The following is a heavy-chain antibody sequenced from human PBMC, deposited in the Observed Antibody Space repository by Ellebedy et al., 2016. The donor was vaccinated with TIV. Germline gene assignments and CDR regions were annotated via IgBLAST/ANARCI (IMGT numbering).Heavy chain of an antibody. CDR2: INPNSGGT. D-gene: IGHD2-2*01. V-gene: IGHV1-2*02. CDR1: GYTFTGYY. CDR3: ARDVVPAANALLYGMDV. J-gene: IGHJ6*02. Sequence: ASVKVSCXASGYTFTGYYMHWVRQAPGQGLEWMGWINPNSGGTNYAQKFQGRVTMTRDTSISTAYMELSRLRSDDTAVYYCARDVVPAANALLYGMDVWGQGTTVTVSS.